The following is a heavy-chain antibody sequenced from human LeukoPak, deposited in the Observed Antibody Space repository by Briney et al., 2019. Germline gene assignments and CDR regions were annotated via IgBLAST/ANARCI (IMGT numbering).Heavy chain of an antibody. Sequence: AASLMISCTGSGSSFTSYWISWVRQMPGKVLEWMGRIDPSDSYTNYSPSFQGHVTISADKSISTAYLQWSSLKASDTAMYYCARLDSSSWYYFDYWGQGTLVTVSS. V-gene: IGHV5-10-1*01. J-gene: IGHJ4*02. D-gene: IGHD6-13*01. CDR1: GSSFTSYW. CDR3: ARLDSSSWYYFDY. CDR2: IDPSDSYT.